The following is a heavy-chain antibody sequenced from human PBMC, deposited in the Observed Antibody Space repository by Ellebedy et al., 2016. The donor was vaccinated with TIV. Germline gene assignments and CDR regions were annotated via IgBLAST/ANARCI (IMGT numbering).Heavy chain of an antibody. CDR2: ISYDGSNK. Sequence: PGGSLRLSCAASGFTFSSYAMSWVRQAPGKGLEWVAVISYDGSNKYYADSVKGRFTISRDNSKNTLYLQMNSLRAEDTAVYYCARDYGDSLWGLDYWGQGTLVTVSS. CDR1: GFTFSSYA. J-gene: IGHJ4*02. CDR3: ARDYGDSLWGLDY. V-gene: IGHV3-30*03. D-gene: IGHD4-17*01.